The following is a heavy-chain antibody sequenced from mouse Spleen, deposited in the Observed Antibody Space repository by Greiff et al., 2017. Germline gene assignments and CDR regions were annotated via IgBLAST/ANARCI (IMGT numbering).Heavy chain of an antibody. CDR1: GYTFTSYW. Sequence: VQLQQSGAELVKPGASVKLSCKASGYTFTSYWMQWVKQRPGQGLEWIGEIDPSDSYTNYNQKFKGKATLTVDTSSSTAYMQLSSLTSEDSAVYYCARSGSNYPYYFDYWGQGTTLTVSS. V-gene: IGHV1-50*01. CDR2: IDPSDSYT. J-gene: IGHJ2*01. D-gene: IGHD2-5*01. CDR3: ARSGSNYPYYFDY.